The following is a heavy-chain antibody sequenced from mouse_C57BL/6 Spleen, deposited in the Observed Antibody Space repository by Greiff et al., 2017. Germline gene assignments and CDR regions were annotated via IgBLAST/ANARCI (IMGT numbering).Heavy chain of an antibody. D-gene: IGHD2-1*01. Sequence: EVKLMESEGGLVQPGSSMKLSCTASGFTFSDYYMAWVRQVPEKGLEWVANINYDGSSTYYLDSLKSRFIISRDNAKNILYLQMSSLKSEDTATYYCARGDNGNYGWYFDVWGTGTTVTVSS. CDR3: ARGDNGNYGWYFDV. CDR1: GFTFSDYY. V-gene: IGHV5-16*01. CDR2: INYDGSST. J-gene: IGHJ1*03.